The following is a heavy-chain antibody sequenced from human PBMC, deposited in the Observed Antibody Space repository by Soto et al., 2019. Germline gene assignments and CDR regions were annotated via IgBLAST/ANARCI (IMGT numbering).Heavy chain of an antibody. D-gene: IGHD2-15*01. CDR1: GFTFSSYS. Sequence: EVQLVESGGGLVQPGGSLRLSCAASGFTFSSYSMHWVRQAPGKGLEWVSYISSSSSTIHYADSVKGRFTISRDNAKNSLYLHMNSLRAEDTAVYNCACGRVVGAYDYWGQGTLVTVSS. J-gene: IGHJ4*02. V-gene: IGHV3-48*01. CDR3: ACGRVVGAYDY. CDR2: ISSSSSTI.